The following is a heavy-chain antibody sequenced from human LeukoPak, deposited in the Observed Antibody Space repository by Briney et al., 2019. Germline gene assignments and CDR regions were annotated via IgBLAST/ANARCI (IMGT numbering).Heavy chain of an antibody. CDR1: GGSISSSSYY. CDR2: IYYSGST. J-gene: IGHJ4*02. Sequence: PSETLSLTCTVSGGSISSSSYYWGWIRQPPGKGLEWIGSIYYSGSTYYNPSLKSRVTISVDTSKNQFSLKLSSVTAADTAVYYCARPGTTGTTFDYWGLGTLVTVSS. CDR3: ARPGTTGTTFDY. V-gene: IGHV4-39*01. D-gene: IGHD1-1*01.